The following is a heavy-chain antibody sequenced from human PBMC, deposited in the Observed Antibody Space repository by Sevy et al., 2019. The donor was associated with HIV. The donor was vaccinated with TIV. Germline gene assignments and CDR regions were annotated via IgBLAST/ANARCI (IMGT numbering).Heavy chain of an antibody. CDR3: ARDFVYASDY. D-gene: IGHD2-8*01. Sequence: GGSLRLSCAASGFTFSTYSMNWVRQAPGKGLEWISYINGNSDAIYYADSVRGRFTISRDNAQNSLYLQMNSLRDEDTVVYYCARDFVYASDYWGQGTLVTVSS. V-gene: IGHV3-48*02. J-gene: IGHJ4*02. CDR2: INGNSDAI. CDR1: GFTFSTYS.